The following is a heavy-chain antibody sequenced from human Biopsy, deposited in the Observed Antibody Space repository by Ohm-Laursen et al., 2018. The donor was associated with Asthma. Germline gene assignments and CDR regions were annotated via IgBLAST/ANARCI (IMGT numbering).Heavy chain of an antibody. Sequence: ASVKVSCKVSGYTFTSYAIRWVRQAPGQGLEWMGWISAYNGNTNYAQKLQGRVTMTTDTSTSTAYMELSTLRSDDTAVYYCARNGPVRDPLDFWGQGTLVTVSS. CDR3: ARNGPVRDPLDF. CDR2: ISAYNGNT. CDR1: GYTFTSYA. V-gene: IGHV1-18*04. J-gene: IGHJ4*02. D-gene: IGHD2-2*01.